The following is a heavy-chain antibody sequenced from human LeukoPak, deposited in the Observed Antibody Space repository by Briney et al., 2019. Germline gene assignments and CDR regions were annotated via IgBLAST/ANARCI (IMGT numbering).Heavy chain of an antibody. V-gene: IGHV3-15*01. CDR2: IKSKTDGGTT. Sequence: GGSLRLSCAASGFTLSNAWMSWVRQAPGKGLEWVGRIKSKTDGGTTDYAAPVKGRFTISRDDSKNTLYLQMNSLKTEDTAVYYCTGPGEYSSSSVIDYWGQGTLVTVSS. D-gene: IGHD6-6*01. CDR1: GFTLSNAW. J-gene: IGHJ4*02. CDR3: TGPGEYSSSSVIDY.